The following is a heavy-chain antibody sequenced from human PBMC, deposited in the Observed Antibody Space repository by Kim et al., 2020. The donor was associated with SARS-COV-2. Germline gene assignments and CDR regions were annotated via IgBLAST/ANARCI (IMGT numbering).Heavy chain of an antibody. CDR1: GDSIDNFNFY. V-gene: IGHV4-39*02. D-gene: IGHD3-10*01. Sequence: SETLSLTCAVSGDSIDNFNFYWDWVRQSPGKALEWIGSIFYTGQPYYSPSLKSRVTLLLDTSARHFSLTLASVTSTDSGGYFCARRRGSSSSGGDWFDSWGRGLLVTVSS. J-gene: IGHJ5*01. CDR2: IFYTGQP. CDR3: ARRRGSSSSGGDWFDS.